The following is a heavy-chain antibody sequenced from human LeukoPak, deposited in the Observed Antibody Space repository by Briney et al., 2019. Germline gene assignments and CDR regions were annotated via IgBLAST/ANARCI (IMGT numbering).Heavy chain of an antibody. D-gene: IGHD3/OR15-3a*01. CDR3: GTHAGRTGSDD. CDR1: GFIFSGYY. Sequence: PGGSLRLSCATSGFIFSGYYMSWIRQAPGKGLEGVSYISGSGNDISYADSVKGRFTISRDNAKGSLYLQMNSLRAADTAVYYCGTHAGRTGSDDWGQGTLVTVFS. CDR2: ISGSGNDI. V-gene: IGHV3-11*01. J-gene: IGHJ4*02.